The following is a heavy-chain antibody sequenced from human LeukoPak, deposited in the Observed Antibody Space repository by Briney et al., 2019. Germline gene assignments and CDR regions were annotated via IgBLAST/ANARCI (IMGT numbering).Heavy chain of an antibody. J-gene: IGHJ4*02. D-gene: IGHD5-24*01. CDR1: GGTFSSYA. Sequence: SVTVSCKASGGTFSSYAISWARQAPGQGLEWMGGIIPIFGTANYAQKFQGRVTITTDESTSTAYMELSSLRSEDTAVYYCARGIDGYNLVDYWGQGTLVTVSS. V-gene: IGHV1-69*05. CDR3: ARGIDGYNLVDY. CDR2: IIPIFGTA.